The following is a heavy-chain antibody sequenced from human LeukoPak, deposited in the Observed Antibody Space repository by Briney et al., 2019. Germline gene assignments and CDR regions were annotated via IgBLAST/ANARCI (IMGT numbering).Heavy chain of an antibody. J-gene: IGHJ4*02. D-gene: IGHD3-16*01. CDR3: ARDLLSLPHKYFDS. Sequence: GGSLRLSCSGSGFNLEDFGMNWVRQAPGKGLEWVAYIRYDGSQKYYGDSVKGRFTISRDNSKNTVYLQMYSLRDEDTAVYYCARDLLSLPHKYFDSWGQGTLVTVSS. CDR1: GFNLEDFG. CDR2: IRYDGSQK. V-gene: IGHV3-30*02.